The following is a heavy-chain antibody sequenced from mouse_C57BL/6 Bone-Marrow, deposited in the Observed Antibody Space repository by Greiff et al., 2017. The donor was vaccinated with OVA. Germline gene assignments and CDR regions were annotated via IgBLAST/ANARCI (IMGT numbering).Heavy chain of an antibody. J-gene: IGHJ4*01. CDR1: GFTFSDFY. CDR3: ARAGGNYFYAMDY. Sequence: EVKLVESGGGLVQSGRSLRLSCATSGFTFSDFYMEWVRQAPGKGLEWIAASRNKANDYTTESSASVKGRFIVSSDTSQSILYLKMNALRAEGTTIYYGARAGGNYFYAMDYWGQGTSVTVSS. D-gene: IGHD2-1*01. CDR2: SRNKANDYTT. V-gene: IGHV7-1*01.